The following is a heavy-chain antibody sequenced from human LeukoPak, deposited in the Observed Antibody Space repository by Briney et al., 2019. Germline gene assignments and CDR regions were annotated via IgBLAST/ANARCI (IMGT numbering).Heavy chain of an antibody. CDR2: IRQDGSEK. J-gene: IGHJ4*01. CDR1: GFTFTDYW. CDR3: ARDGTAAGLYFDL. V-gene: IGHV3-7*01. D-gene: IGHD6-13*01. Sequence: GGSLRLSCEVSGFTFTDYWMNWIRQAPGKGPEWVASIRQDGSEKTYVDSVKGRFTISRDNTKNSLSLQLNGLRAEDTTVYYCARDGTAAGLYFDLWGQGTLVTVSS.